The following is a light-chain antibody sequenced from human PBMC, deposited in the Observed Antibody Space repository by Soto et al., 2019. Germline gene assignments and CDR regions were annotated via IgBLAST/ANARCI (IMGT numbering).Light chain of an antibody. Sequence: EIVMTQSPATLSVSPGVRATLSCRASQSVSINLAWYQQKPGQTPKLLIYVASTRATGIPARFSGSGSGTEFTLTISSLQSEDFAVYYCQQYNVWPLTFGGGTKVEFK. J-gene: IGKJ4*01. V-gene: IGKV3-15*01. CDR2: VAS. CDR3: QQYNVWPLT. CDR1: QSVSIN.